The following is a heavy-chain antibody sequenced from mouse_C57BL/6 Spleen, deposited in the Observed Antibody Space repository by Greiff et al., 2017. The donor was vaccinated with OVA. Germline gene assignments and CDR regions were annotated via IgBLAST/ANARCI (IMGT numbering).Heavy chain of an antibody. V-gene: IGHV3-1*01. Sequence: EVKLLESGPGMVKPSQSLSLTCTVTGYSITSGYDWHWIRHFPGNKLEWMGYISYSGSTNYNPSLKSRISITHDTSKNHFFLKLNSVTTEDTATYYCARGDYSNYGSWFAYWGQGTLVTVSA. D-gene: IGHD2-5*01. CDR1: GYSITSGYD. CDR3: ARGDYSNYGSWFAY. J-gene: IGHJ3*01. CDR2: ISYSGST.